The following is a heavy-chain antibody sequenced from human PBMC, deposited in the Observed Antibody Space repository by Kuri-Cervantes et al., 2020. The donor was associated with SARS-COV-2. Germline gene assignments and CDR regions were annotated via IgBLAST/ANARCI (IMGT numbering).Heavy chain of an antibody. CDR1: GFTFSSYW. J-gene: IGHJ3*02. Sequence: ETLSLTCAASGFTFSSYWMHWVRQAPGKGLVWVSRINSDGSSTSYADSVKGRFTISRDNAKNSLYLQMNSLRAEDTAVYYCARGGITMIVEWGRYNAFDIWGQGTMVTVSS. V-gene: IGHV3-74*01. CDR2: INSDGSST. CDR3: ARGGITMIVEWGRYNAFDI. D-gene: IGHD3-22*01.